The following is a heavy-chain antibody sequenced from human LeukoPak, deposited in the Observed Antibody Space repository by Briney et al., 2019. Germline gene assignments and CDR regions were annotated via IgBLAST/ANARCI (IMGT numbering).Heavy chain of an antibody. J-gene: IGHJ4*02. V-gene: IGHV1-18*01. CDR1: GYTFTSYG. CDR2: ISTYNGNP. CDR3: ARVMGPPDY. Sequence: ASVTVSCTASGYTFTSYGITWVRQAPGQGLEWMGWISTYNGNPNPAEKFQGRVTMTTDTSTSTAYMEVRSLRSDDTAVYYCARVMGPPDYWGQGTLVTVSS. D-gene: IGHD2-8*01.